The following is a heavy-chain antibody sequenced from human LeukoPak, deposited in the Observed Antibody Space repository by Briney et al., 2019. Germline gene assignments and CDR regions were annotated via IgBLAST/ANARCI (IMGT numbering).Heavy chain of an antibody. CDR3: ARVGRGGTREDTFDI. J-gene: IGHJ3*02. CDR2: ISGDGRST. Sequence: GGSLRLSCAASGFTFSSYWMHWVRQAPEKGLVWVSRISGDGRSTNYADSVKGRFTISRDNAKNSLYLQVNSLRAEDTAVYYCARVGRGGTREDTFDIWGQGTMVTVSS. CDR1: GFTFSSYW. D-gene: IGHD3-16*01. V-gene: IGHV3-74*01.